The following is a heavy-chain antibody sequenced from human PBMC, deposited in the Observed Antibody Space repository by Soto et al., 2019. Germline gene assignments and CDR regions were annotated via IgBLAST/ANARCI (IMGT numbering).Heavy chain of an antibody. J-gene: IGHJ4*01. CDR1: ADTLKSSHW. V-gene: IGHV4-4*02. D-gene: IGHD3-3*02. Sequence: LSVTCAVSADTLKSSHWWSWVRQPPGKGLEWIGQISHSGSTNYNPSLTSRVTISVDKSKNHFSLKLTSVTAADTAVYYCAARHFWSGPWTHTRLDYWGHGTLVTVS. CDR2: ISHSGST. CDR3: AARHFWSGPWTHTRLDY.